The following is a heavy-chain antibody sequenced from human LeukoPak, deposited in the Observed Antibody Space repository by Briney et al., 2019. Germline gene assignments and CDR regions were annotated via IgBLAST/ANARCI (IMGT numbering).Heavy chain of an antibody. D-gene: IGHD6-19*01. Sequence: GGSLRLSCAASGFTFSSYGMHWVRQAPGKGLEWVAVIWYDGSNKYYADSVKGRFTISRDNSKNTLYLQMNSLRAEDTAVYYCAKVNPPRGGRSGWYETNDYWGQGTLVTVSS. CDR1: GFTFSSYG. CDR2: IWYDGSNK. V-gene: IGHV3-33*06. J-gene: IGHJ4*02. CDR3: AKVNPPRGGRSGWYETNDY.